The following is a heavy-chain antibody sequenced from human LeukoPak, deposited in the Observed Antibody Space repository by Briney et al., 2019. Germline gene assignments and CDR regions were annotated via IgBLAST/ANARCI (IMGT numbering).Heavy chain of an antibody. V-gene: IGHV4-59*08. D-gene: IGHD3-10*01. J-gene: IGHJ3*01. CDR2: VYYTGRT. Sequence: SETLSLTCSVSDGSTTGYYWSWIRQPPGKGLEWIAYVYYTGRTLYNPSLESRATISVDTSKTQFSLTVTSVTAADTAVYYCARHMSVSYDAFDLWGRGTTVTVSS. CDR1: DGSTTGYY. CDR3: ARHMSVSYDAFDL.